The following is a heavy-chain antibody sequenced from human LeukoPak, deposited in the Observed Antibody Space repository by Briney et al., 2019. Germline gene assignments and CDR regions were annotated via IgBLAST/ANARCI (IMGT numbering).Heavy chain of an antibody. CDR2: IYYSGST. CDR3: ARGWGSSGYYRFDY. V-gene: IGHV4-31*03. CDR1: GGSISSGGYY. J-gene: IGHJ4*02. D-gene: IGHD3-22*01. Sequence: SQTLSLTCTVSGGSISSGGYYWSSIRQHPGKGLEWIGYIYYSGSTYYNPSLKSRVTISVDTSKNQFSLKLSSVTAADTAVYYCARGWGSSGYYRFDYWGQGALVTASS.